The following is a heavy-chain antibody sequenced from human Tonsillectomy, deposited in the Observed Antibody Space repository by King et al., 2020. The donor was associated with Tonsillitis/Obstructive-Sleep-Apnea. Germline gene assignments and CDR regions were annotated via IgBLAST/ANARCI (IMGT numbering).Heavy chain of an antibody. CDR1: GGSFSGYY. D-gene: IGHD2-2*02. CDR2: VNHSGST. J-gene: IGHJ4*02. Sequence: VQLQQWGAGLLKPSETLSLTCAVYGGSFSGYYWSCIRQPPGKGLEWSGEVNHSGSTNYNPSLKSRGTISVDTSKNQFSLKLSSVTAADTAVYYCARLPRCSRTSWYTDGDYWGQGTLVTVSS. CDR3: ARLPRCSRTSWYTDGDY. V-gene: IGHV4-34*01.